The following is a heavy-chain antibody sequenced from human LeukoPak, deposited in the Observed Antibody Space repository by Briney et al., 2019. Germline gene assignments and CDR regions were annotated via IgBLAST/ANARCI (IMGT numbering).Heavy chain of an antibody. V-gene: IGHV3-53*01. CDR1: GLTVSSDY. J-gene: IGHJ4*02. D-gene: IGHD6-19*01. CDR2: IYGGDSI. CDR3: ATRSL. Sequence: PGPSLRLSCAVSGLTVSSDYMDSVRPAPGKGLEWVSIIYGGDSISYADSVKGRFTMSIDNSKNTLYLQMNTLRAEDTAVYHCATRSLWGQGTLVTVSS.